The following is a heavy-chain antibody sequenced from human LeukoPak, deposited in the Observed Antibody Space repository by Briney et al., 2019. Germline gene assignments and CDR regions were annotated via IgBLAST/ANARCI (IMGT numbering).Heavy chain of an antibody. CDR1: GGTFSSYA. J-gene: IGHJ2*01. CDR3: ARSPSNIWSGYKRVWYFDL. V-gene: IGHV1-69*06. D-gene: IGHD3-3*01. CDR2: IIPIFGTA. Sequence: AASVKVSCKASGGTFSSYAISWVRQAPGQGLEWMGRIIPIFGTANYAQKFQGRVTITADKSTSTAYVELSSLRSEDTAVYYCARSPSNIWSGYKRVWYFDLWGRGTLVTVSS.